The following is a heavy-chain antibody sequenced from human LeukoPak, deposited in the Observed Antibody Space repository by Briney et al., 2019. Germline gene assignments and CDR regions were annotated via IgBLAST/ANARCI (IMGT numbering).Heavy chain of an antibody. CDR1: GDSISGYF. CDR2: IYYSGST. V-gene: IGHV4-59*01. CDR3: ARAGETLEWLPKGLTAYFDY. J-gene: IGHJ4*02. Sequence: SETLSLTCTVSGDSISGYFWSWIRQTPGKGLEWIGYIYYSGSTNYNPSLKSRVTISVDTSKNQFSLKLSSVTAADTAVYYCARAGETLEWLPKGLTAYFDYWGQGTLVTVSS. D-gene: IGHD3-3*01.